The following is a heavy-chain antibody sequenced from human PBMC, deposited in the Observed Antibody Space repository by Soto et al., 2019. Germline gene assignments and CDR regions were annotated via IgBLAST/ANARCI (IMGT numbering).Heavy chain of an antibody. V-gene: IGHV1-2*02. CDR1: GYTFTGYY. CDR3: ARGYDFWSGYPLESWFDP. D-gene: IGHD3-3*01. Sequence: ASVKVSCKASGYTFTGYYMHWVRQAPGQGLEWMGWINPNSGGTNYAQKFQGRVTMARDTSISTAYMELSRLRSDDTAVYYCARGYDFWSGYPLESWFDPWGQGTLVTVSS. CDR2: INPNSGGT. J-gene: IGHJ5*02.